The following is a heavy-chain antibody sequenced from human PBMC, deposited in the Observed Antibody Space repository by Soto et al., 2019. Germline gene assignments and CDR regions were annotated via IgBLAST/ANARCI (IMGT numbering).Heavy chain of an antibody. CDR1: GFTFSSYG. V-gene: IGHV3-33*01. Sequence: PGGSLRLSCAASGFTFSSYGMHWVRQAPGKGLEWVAVIWYDGSNKYYADSVKGRFTISRDNSKNTLYLQMNSLRAEDTAVYYCARDFQPGEWLFPQAYGMDVWGQGTTVTVSS. CDR3: ARDFQPGEWLFPQAYGMDV. D-gene: IGHD3-3*01. CDR2: IWYDGSNK. J-gene: IGHJ6*02.